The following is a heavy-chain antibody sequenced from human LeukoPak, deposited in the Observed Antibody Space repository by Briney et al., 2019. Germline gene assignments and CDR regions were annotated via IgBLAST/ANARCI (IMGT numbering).Heavy chain of an antibody. J-gene: IGHJ4*02. CDR1: GGSISSGSYY. Sequence: SETLSLTCTVSGGSISSGSYYWSWIRQPAGKGLEWIGRIYTSGSTTYNPSLKSRVTISVDTSKNQFSLKLSSVTAADTAVYYCARAGHSYGFTDFDYWGQGTLVTVSS. D-gene: IGHD5-18*01. V-gene: IGHV4-61*02. CDR3: ARAGHSYGFTDFDY. CDR2: IYTSGST.